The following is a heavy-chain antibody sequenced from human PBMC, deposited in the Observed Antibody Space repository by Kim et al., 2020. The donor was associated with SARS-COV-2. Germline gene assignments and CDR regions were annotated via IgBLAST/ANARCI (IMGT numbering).Heavy chain of an antibody. CDR1: GFTFSSYA. Sequence: GGSLRLSCAASGFTFSSYAMSWVRQAPGKGLEWVSAISGSGGNTYYADSVKGRFTVSRDNSKYTLYLQMNTLRAEDTAVYYCAKDYYDGSGYTLKYWGQGTLGTVSS. D-gene: IGHD3-22*01. CDR3: AKDYYDGSGYTLKY. J-gene: IGHJ4*02. V-gene: IGHV3-23*01. CDR2: ISGSGGNT.